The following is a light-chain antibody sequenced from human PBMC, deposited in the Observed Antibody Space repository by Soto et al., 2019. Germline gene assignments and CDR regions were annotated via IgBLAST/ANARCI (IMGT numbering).Light chain of an antibody. V-gene: IGKV1-5*01. CDR2: DAS. Sequence: MHMTHSPSSRSFSVVDRVTITCRASESINGWLAWYQQKPGRAPRILIYDASNLESGVPSRFSGSGSGTEFTLTISSLQPDDFATYYCQQYSSYLTTFGQGTRLEIK. J-gene: IGKJ5*01. CDR1: ESINGW. CDR3: QQYSSYLTT.